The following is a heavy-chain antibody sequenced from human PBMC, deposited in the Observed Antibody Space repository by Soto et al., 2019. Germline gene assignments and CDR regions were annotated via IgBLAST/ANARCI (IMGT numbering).Heavy chain of an antibody. D-gene: IGHD3-10*01. CDR2: IIPIFGTA. CDR1: GGTFSSYA. CDR3: SGGEVRSGCYYNYYYYYGMDV. J-gene: IGHJ6*02. Sequence: QVQLVQSGAEVKKPGSSVKVSCKASGGTFSSYAISWVRQAPGQGLEWMGGIIPIFGTANYAQKFQGRVTITADESTSTGYVELSSLRSEDKAAYYYSGGEVRSGCYYNYYYYYGMDVWGQGTTVTVSS. V-gene: IGHV1-69*01.